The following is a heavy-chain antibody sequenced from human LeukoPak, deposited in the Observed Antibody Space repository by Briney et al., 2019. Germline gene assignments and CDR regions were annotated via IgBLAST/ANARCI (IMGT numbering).Heavy chain of an antibody. D-gene: IGHD4-17*01. V-gene: IGHV1-69*05. CDR3: AREATTVTTKLMWYYYMDV. CDR1: GGTFSSYA. Sequence: SVKVSCKASGGTFSSYAISWVRQAPGQGLEWMGGIIPIFGTANYAQKFQGRVTITTDESTSTAYMELSSLRSEDTAVYYCAREATTVTTKLMWYYYMDVWGKGTTVTVSS. CDR2: IIPIFGTA. J-gene: IGHJ6*03.